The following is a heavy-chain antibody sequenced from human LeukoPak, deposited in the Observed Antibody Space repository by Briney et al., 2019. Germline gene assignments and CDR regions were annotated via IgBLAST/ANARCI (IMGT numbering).Heavy chain of an antibody. V-gene: IGHV3-30*18. CDR2: ISYDGSNK. J-gene: IGHJ1*01. CDR1: GFTFSSYG. D-gene: IGHD3-16*01. CDR3: AKRGTG. Sequence: GRSLRLSCAASGFTFSSYGMHWVRQAPGKGLEWVAVISYDGSNKYYADSVKGRFTISRDNSKNTLYLQMNSLRAEDTAVYYCAKRGTGWGQGTLVTVSS.